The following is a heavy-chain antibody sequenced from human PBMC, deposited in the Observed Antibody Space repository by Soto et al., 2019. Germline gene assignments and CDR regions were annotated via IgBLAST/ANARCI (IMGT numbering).Heavy chain of an antibody. CDR2: IYHSGST. J-gene: IGHJ2*01. D-gene: IGHD6-6*01. CDR1: GGSISSSKW. Sequence: QMQLQESGPGLVKPSGTLSLTCGVSGGSISSSKWWTWVRQPPGKGPEWIGEIYHSGSTNYNPSLTSRVTISLDKSNNQCSLTLTSVTAPGTAVYYCASQDYSSSTEATFLVSGYFDLWGRGILVTVSS. V-gene: IGHV4-4*02. CDR3: ASQDYSSSTEATFLVSGYFDL.